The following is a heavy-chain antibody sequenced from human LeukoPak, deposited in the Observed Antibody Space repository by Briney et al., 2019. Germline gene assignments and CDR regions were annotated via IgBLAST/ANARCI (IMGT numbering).Heavy chain of an antibody. CDR1: GGTFSSYA. Sequence: SVKVSCKASGGTFSSYAISWVRQAPGQGLEWMGGIIPIFGTANYAQKFQGRVTITTDESTSTAYMELSSLRSEDTAVYYCAGIVGATGGSIPFDYWGQGTLVTVSS. J-gene: IGHJ4*02. CDR2: IIPIFGTA. D-gene: IGHD1-26*01. CDR3: AGIVGATGGSIPFDY. V-gene: IGHV1-69*05.